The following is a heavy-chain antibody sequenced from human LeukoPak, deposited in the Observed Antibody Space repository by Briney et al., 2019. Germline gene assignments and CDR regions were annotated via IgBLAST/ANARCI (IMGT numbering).Heavy chain of an antibody. J-gene: IGHJ4*02. Sequence: GGALRLSCAASGFTFRSYAMSWVRLAPGKGLEGVSAISGSGGSTYYADSVKGRFTISRDNSKNTLYLQMNGLRAEDTAVYYCAKLGSYSGYDEGVDYWGQGTLVTVSS. V-gene: IGHV3-23*01. D-gene: IGHD5-12*01. CDR3: AKLGSYSGYDEGVDY. CDR2: ISGSGGST. CDR1: GFTFRSYA.